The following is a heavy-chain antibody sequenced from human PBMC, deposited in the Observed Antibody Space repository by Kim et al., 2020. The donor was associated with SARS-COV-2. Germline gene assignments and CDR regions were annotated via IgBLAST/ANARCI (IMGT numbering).Heavy chain of an antibody. V-gene: IGHV1-3*01. CDR2: INAGNGNT. D-gene: IGHD2-15*01. CDR3: ARDLVVVALGPPKNWFDP. Sequence: ASVKVSCKASGYTFTSYAMHWVRQAPGQRLEWMGWINAGNGNTKYSQKFQGRVTITRDTSASTAYMELSSLRSEDTAVYYCARDLVVVALGPPKNWFDPWGQGTLVTVSS. J-gene: IGHJ5*02. CDR1: GYTFTSYA.